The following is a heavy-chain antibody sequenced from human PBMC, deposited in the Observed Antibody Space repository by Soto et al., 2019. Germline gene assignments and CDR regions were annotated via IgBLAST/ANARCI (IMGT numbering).Heavy chain of an antibody. CDR3: VRTSSY. Sequence: EVQLVASGGGLIQPGGSLRLSCAASGFAVNSDYMSWVRQAPGKGLEWVSVLYGGGTTHYSDSVKGRFTISRDNSKNTVFLQMNSLRAEDTVVYYCVRTSSYWGQGTRVIVSS. CDR1: GFAVNSDY. V-gene: IGHV3-53*01. J-gene: IGHJ4*02. CDR2: LYGGGTT. D-gene: IGHD2-2*01.